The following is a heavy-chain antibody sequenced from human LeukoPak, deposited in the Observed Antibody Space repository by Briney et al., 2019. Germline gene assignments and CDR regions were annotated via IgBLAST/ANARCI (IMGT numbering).Heavy chain of an antibody. V-gene: IGHV3-30-3*01. CDR1: GFTFSSSA. CDR2: ISYDGGTK. J-gene: IGHJ4*02. Sequence: GGSLRLSCAASGFTFSSSAMHWVRQAPGKGLEWVAVISYDGGTKYYTDSVKGRFTISRDNSKNTLYLQMNSLRAEDTAVYYCAGEIRGYFDYWGQGTLVTVSS. D-gene: IGHD3-16*01. CDR3: AGEIRGYFDY.